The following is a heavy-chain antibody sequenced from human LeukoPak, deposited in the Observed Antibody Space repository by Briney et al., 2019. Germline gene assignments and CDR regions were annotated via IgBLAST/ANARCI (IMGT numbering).Heavy chain of an antibody. CDR3: ARGRDYGSGSYYDY. D-gene: IGHD3-10*01. CDR2: MNPNSGNT. Sequence: ASVKVSRKASGYTFTSYDINWVRQATGQGLEWMGWMNPNSGNTGYAQKFQGRVTMTRNTSISTAYMELSSLRSEDTAVYYCARGRDYGSGSYYDYWGQGTLVTVSS. V-gene: IGHV1-8*01. CDR1: GYTFTSYD. J-gene: IGHJ4*02.